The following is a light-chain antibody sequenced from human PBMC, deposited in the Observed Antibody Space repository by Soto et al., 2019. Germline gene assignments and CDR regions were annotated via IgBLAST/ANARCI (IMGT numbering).Light chain of an antibody. CDR3: QQYNGPFT. CDR2: KAS. CDR1: QSISGW. Sequence: DIQMTQSPSTLSASVGDRVTITCRASQSISGWLAWYQQKPGKAPKLLIYKASSLEGGVPSWFSGSGSGTEFPLTISSLQADDVATYYCQQYNGPFTFGPGTKVDIK. V-gene: IGKV1-5*03. J-gene: IGKJ3*01.